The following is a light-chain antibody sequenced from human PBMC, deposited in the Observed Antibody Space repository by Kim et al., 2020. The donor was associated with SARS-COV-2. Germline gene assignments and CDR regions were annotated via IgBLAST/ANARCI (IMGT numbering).Light chain of an antibody. Sequence: ASVGERVTSTCRASQSISSWLALYQQKPGEAPKLLIYDASSLESGVPSRFSGSGSGTGFTLTISSLQPDDFATYYCQQYNGYPWTFGQGTKVDIK. J-gene: IGKJ1*01. CDR1: QSISSW. CDR3: QQYNGYPWT. V-gene: IGKV1-5*01. CDR2: DAS.